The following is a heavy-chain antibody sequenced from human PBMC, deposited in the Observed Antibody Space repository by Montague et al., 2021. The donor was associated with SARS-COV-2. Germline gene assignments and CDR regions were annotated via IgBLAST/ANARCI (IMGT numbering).Heavy chain of an antibody. CDR2: IYYTGST. CDR3: ARYGLGDWSQFDP. J-gene: IGHJ5*02. V-gene: IGHV4-59*01. Sequence: SETLSLTCTVSGGPINSYYWSWIRQPPGKGLEWIGYIYYTGSTNYNPSLKSRVTISVDTSKHQFSLKLNSVTAADTAVYYCARYGLGDWSQFDPWGQGTLVTVSS. D-gene: IGHD3-10*01. CDR1: GGPINSYY.